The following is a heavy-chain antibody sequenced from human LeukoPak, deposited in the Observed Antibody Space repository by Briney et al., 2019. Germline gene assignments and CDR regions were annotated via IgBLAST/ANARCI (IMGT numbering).Heavy chain of an antibody. CDR3: AKRSSSSDWYFDL. CDR1: GGSISSYY. CDR2: IYYSGST. J-gene: IGHJ2*01. Sequence: SETLSLTCTVSGGSISSYYWSWIRQPPGKGLEWIGYIYYSGSTNYNPSLKSRVTISVDTSKDQFSLKLSSVTAADTAVYYCAKRSSSSDWYFDLWGRGTLVTVSS. V-gene: IGHV4-59*01. D-gene: IGHD6-6*01.